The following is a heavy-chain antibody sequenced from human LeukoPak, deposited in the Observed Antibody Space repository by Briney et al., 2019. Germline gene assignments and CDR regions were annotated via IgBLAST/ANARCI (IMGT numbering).Heavy chain of an antibody. J-gene: IGHJ4*02. CDR2: ISSSSSYI. CDR3: AREEGATPTLDY. Sequence: GGSLRLSCAASGFTFSSYSMNWVRQAPGKGLEWVSSISSSSSYIYYADSVKGRFTISRDNAKNSLYLQMNSLRAEDTAVYYCAREEGATPTLDYWGQGTLVTVSS. V-gene: IGHV3-21*01. D-gene: IGHD1-26*01. CDR1: GFTFSSYS.